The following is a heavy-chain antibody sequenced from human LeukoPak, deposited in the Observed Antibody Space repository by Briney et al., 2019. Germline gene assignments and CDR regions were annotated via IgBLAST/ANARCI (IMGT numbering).Heavy chain of an antibody. D-gene: IGHD6-13*01. CDR3: VHIAAAGHDVDY. CDR2: ISSSGSTI. CDR1: GFTFSDYY. V-gene: IGHV3-11*01. J-gene: IGHJ4*02. Sequence: GGSLRLSCAASGFTFSDYYMSWIRQAPGKELEWVSYISSSGSTIYYADSVKGRFTISRDNAKNSLYLQMNSLRAEDTAVYYCVHIAAAGHDVDYWGQGTLVTVSS.